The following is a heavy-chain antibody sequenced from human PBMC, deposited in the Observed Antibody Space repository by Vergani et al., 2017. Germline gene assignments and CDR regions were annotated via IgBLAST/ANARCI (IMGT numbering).Heavy chain of an antibody. CDR1: GGTFSSYA. J-gene: IGHJ6*02. CDR2: IIPIFGTA. Sequence: QVQLVQSGAEVKKPGSSVKVSCKASGGTFSSYAISWVRQAPGQGLEWMGGIIPIFGTANYAQKFQGRVTITADESTSTAYMELGSLRSEDTAVYYCARGWDSYGRYYYYYGMDVWGQGTTVTVSS. D-gene: IGHD5-18*01. V-gene: IGHV1-69*12. CDR3: ARGWDSYGRYYYYYGMDV.